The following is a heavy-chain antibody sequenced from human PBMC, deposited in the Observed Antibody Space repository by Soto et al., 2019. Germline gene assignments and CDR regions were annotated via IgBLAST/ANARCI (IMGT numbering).Heavy chain of an antibody. CDR3: ARRTGRWSGPQGTFDY. CDR1: GGSFSDYF. D-gene: IGHD3-3*01. J-gene: IGHJ4*02. CDR2: INHSGST. V-gene: IGHV4-34*01. Sequence: SETLSLTCAVCGGSFSDYFWTWIRQPPGKGLEWIGEINHSGSTNFNPSLKSRVAISADTSRNQFSLRVTSVTAADTAVYYCARRTGRWSGPQGTFDYWGQGTLVTVSS.